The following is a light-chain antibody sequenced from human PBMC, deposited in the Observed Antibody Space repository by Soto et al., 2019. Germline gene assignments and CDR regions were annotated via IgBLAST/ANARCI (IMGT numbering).Light chain of an antibody. V-gene: IGKV3-15*01. CDR2: SVS. CDR3: QQYNKWPPWT. J-gene: IGKJ1*01. Sequence: VLTQSPGTLSFSTGERATLSCRASQSVSSNVAWYQQKPGQAPRLLIYSVSTRATGIPARSSGSGSGTEFTLTINSLQSEDFAIYYCQQYNKWPPWTFGQGTKVDI. CDR1: QSVSSN.